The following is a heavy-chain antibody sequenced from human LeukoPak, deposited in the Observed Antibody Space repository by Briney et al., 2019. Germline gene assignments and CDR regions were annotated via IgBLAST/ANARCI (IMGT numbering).Heavy chain of an antibody. V-gene: IGHV3-73*01. CDR2: IRSKANSYAT. J-gene: IGHJ6*02. D-gene: IGHD3-10*01. CDR1: GFTFGDYA. CDR3: TTGSYGSGSYFWLENPYYYYYGMDV. Sequence: PGRSLRLSCTASGFTFGDYAMSWFRQASGKGLEWVGRIRSKANSYATAYAASVKGRFTISRDDSKNTAYLQMNSLKTEDTAVYYCTTGSYGSGSYFWLENPYYYYYGMDVWGQGTTVTVSS.